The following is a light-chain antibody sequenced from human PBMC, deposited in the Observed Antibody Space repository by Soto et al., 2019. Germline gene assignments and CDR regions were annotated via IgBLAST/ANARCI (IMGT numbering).Light chain of an antibody. CDR2: GAS. J-gene: IGKJ5*01. V-gene: IGKV3-11*01. CDR3: QQRSNWPIT. CDR1: QTIRSN. Sequence: TQSPATLSVSPGARATLSGRASQTIRSNLAWYQQKPGQAPRLLIYGASSRATGIPDRFSGSGSGTDFTLTISSLEPEEFAVYYCQQRSNWPITFGQGTRLEIK.